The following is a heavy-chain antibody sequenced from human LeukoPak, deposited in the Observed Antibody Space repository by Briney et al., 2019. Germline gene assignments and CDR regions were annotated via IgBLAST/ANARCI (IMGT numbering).Heavy chain of an antibody. CDR3: ARDWGYSSSWYYYYGMDV. J-gene: IGHJ6*02. D-gene: IGHD6-13*01. CDR1: GFTVSSNY. CDR2: IYSGGST. Sequence: GGSLRLSCAASGFTVSSNYMSWVRQAPGKGLEWVSVIYSGGSTYYADSVKGRFTISRGNAKNSLYLQMNSLRAEDTAVYYCARDWGYSSSWYYYYGMDVWGQGTTVAVSS. V-gene: IGHV3-66*01.